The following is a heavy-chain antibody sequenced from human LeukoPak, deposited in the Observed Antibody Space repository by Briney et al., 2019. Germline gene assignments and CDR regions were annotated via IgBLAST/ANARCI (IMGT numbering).Heavy chain of an antibody. Sequence: GGSLRLSCAASGFTFSNAWMSWVRQAPGKGLEWVGRIKSKTDGGTTDYAAPVKGRLTISRDDSKNTLYLQMNSLKTEDTAVYYCTTVSGFYYYDSSGPNWGQGTLVTVSS. J-gene: IGHJ4*02. CDR3: TTVSGFYYYDSSGPN. D-gene: IGHD3-22*01. V-gene: IGHV3-15*01. CDR1: GFTFSNAW. CDR2: IKSKTDGGTT.